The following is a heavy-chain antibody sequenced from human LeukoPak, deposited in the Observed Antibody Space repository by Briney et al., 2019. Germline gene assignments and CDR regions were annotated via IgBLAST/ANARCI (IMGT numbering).Heavy chain of an antibody. CDR1: GGSISSSSYY. CDR3: ARRRMAEYYFDY. CDR2: IYYSGST. D-gene: IGHD5-24*01. V-gene: IGHV4-39*01. J-gene: IGHJ4*02. Sequence: SETLSLTCTVSGGSISSSSYYWGWIRQPPGKGLGWIGSIYYSGSTYYNPSLKSRVTISVDTSKNQFSLKLSSVTAADTAVYYCARRRMAEYYFDYWGQGTLVTVSS.